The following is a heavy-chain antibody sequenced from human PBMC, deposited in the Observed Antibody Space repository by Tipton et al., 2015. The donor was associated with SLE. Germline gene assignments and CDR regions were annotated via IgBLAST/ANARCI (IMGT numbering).Heavy chain of an antibody. V-gene: IGHV3-30*18. CDR3: AKEGPPVEYYYYAMDV. Sequence: SLRLSCAASGFTFSSYGMHWVRQAPGKGLEWVAFISYDGSNKYYADSVKGRFTISRDNSKNTLYLQMNSLRAEDTAVYYCAKEGPPVEYYYYAMDVWGQGTTVTVSS. CDR1: GFTFSSYG. J-gene: IGHJ6*02. CDR2: ISYDGSNK.